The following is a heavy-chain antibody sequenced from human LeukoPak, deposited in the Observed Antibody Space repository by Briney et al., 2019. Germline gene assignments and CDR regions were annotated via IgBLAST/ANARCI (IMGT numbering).Heavy chain of an antibody. CDR1: GFTFSSYS. V-gene: IGHV3-21*01. CDR3: ARDYYDSSGSLDY. D-gene: IGHD3-22*01. Sequence: GGSLRLSCAASGFTFSSYSVNWVRQAPGKGLEWVSSISSSSSYIYYADSVKGRFTISRDNAKNSLYLQMNSLRAEDTAVYYCARDYYDSSGSLDYWGQGTLVTVSS. J-gene: IGHJ4*02. CDR2: ISSSSSYI.